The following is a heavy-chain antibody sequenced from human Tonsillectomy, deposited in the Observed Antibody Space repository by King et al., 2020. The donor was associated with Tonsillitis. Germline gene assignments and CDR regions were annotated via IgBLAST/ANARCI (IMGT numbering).Heavy chain of an antibody. Sequence: ESQLVQSGGGLLQPGRSLRLSCTASGFTFGDYAMSWVRQAPGKGLEWGGCIRSKAYGGRTEYAASVKGRFTISRDDSNSIAYLQMNSLKTEDTAVYYCTRVPRWSTLYAFDIWGQGTMVTVSS. CDR2: IRSKAYGGRT. CDR3: TRVPRWSTLYAFDI. J-gene: IGHJ3*02. D-gene: IGHD3-3*01. V-gene: IGHV3-49*04. CDR1: GFTFGDYA.